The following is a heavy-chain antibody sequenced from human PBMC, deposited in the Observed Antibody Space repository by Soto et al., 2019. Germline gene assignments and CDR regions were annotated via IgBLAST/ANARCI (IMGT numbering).Heavy chain of an antibody. Sequence: SETLSLTCTVSGGSISSGGYYWSWIRQHPGKGLEWIGYIYYSGSTYYNPSLKSRVTISVDTSKNQFSLKLSSVTAADTAVYYCARDKDGYCIGGSCWGPYYVIDVWGQGSTVTGSS. CDR2: IYYSGST. CDR3: ARDKDGYCIGGSCWGPYYVIDV. J-gene: IGHJ6*02. V-gene: IGHV4-31*03. D-gene: IGHD2-15*01. CDR1: GGSISSGGYY.